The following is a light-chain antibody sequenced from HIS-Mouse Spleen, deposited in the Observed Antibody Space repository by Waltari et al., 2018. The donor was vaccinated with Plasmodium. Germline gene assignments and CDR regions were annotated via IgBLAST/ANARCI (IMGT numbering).Light chain of an antibody. J-gene: IGKJ2*01. CDR2: GAS. CDR3: QQYNNWPPYT. V-gene: IGKV3-15*01. Sequence: EIVMTQSQATLSVSPAERATVSCRASQSVSSNLAWYQQKPGQAPRLLIYGASTRATCIPARFSGSGSGTEFTLTISSLQSEDFAVYYCQQYNNWPPYTFGQGTKLEIK. CDR1: QSVSSN.